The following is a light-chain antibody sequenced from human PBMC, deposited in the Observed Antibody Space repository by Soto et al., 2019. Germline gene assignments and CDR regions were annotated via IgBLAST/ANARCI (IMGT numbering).Light chain of an antibody. CDR1: QSGNNY. V-gene: IGKV3-11*01. J-gene: IGKJ2*01. Sequence: EIVLTQSPATLSLSPGERATISCRDSQSGNNYLAWYQQAPGQAPRILIYDASIRDTGVAARFSGSGSAIEFTLTISSLEPEDSAVYYCQQRHHCLRTFGQGTKLEIK. CDR3: QQRHHCLRT. CDR2: DAS.